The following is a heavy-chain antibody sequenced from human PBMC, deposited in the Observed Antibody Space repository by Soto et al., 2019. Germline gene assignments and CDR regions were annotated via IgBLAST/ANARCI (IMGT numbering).Heavy chain of an antibody. V-gene: IGHV3-30*18. D-gene: IGHD3-3*01. CDR1: GFTFSSYG. CDR2: ISYDGSNK. Sequence: PGGSLRLSCAASGFTFSSYGMHWVRQAPGKGLEWVAVISYDGSNKYYADSVKGRFTISRDNSMNTLYLQMNSLRAEDTAVYYCAKDVVTIFGLNWFDPRGQGTLVTVSS. CDR3: AKDVVTIFGLNWFDP. J-gene: IGHJ5*02.